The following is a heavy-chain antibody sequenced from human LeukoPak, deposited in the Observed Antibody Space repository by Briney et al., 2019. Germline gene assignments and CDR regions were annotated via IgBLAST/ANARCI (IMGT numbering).Heavy chain of an antibody. Sequence: GGSLRLSCAASGFTFSSYAMSRVRQAPGRGLEWASSISGSSAYTDYADSVKGRFTISRDKSKNTLYLQMNSLRADDTAVYYCGKEASGYYGSGSYIDYWGQGTLVTVSS. J-gene: IGHJ4*02. V-gene: IGHV3-23*01. CDR3: GKEASGYYGSGSYIDY. CDR2: ISGSSAYT. CDR1: GFTFSSYA. D-gene: IGHD3-10*01.